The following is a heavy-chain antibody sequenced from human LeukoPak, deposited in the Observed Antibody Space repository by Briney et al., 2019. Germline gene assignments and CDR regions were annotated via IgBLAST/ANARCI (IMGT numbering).Heavy chain of an antibody. D-gene: IGHD3-16*01. CDR3: ARGGGLDV. CDR1: GFTFSGHW. V-gene: IGHV3-7*03. CDR2: INHNGNVN. J-gene: IGHJ6*02. Sequence: PGGSLRLSCAASGFTFSGHWMHWVRQAPGKGLEWVASINHNGNVNYYVDSVKGRFTISRDNAKNSLYLQMSNLRAEDTAVYFCARGGGLDVWGQGATVTVSS.